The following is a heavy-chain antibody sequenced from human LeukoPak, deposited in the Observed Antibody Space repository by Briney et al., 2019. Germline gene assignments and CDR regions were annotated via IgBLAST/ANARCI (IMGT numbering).Heavy chain of an antibody. CDR2: ITPNADRT. J-gene: IGHJ5*02. D-gene: IGHD2-15*01. CDR3: ARVAVNWFDP. CDR1: GFTFGSYG. V-gene: IGHV3-23*01. Sequence: GGSLRLSCAASGFTFGSYGMSWVRQAPGKGLEWVSFITPNADRTSYADSVEGRFTISRDNPRNTLYMQMNSLRDEDTAVYYCARVAVNWFDPWGQGTLVTVSS.